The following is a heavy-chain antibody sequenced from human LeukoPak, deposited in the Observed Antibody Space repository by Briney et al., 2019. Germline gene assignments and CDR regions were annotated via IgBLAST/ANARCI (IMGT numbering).Heavy chain of an antibody. V-gene: IGHV3-20*04. CDR1: GFTFSDYY. CDR2: INWNGGST. J-gene: IGHJ4*02. Sequence: SGGSLRLSCAASGFTFSDYYMSWVRQAPGKGLEWVSGINWNGGSTGYADSVKGRFTFSRDNAKNSLYLQMNSLRAEDTALYYCARAYSSSSFFDYWGQGTLVTVSS. CDR3: ARAYSSSSFFDY. D-gene: IGHD6-6*01.